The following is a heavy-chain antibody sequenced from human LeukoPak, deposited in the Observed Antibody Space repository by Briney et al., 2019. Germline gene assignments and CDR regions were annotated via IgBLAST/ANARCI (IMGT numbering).Heavy chain of an antibody. J-gene: IGHJ1*01. CDR1: GFTVSSNY. V-gene: IGHV3-66*02. CDR2: IYSGSST. D-gene: IGHD6-13*01. Sequence: GGSLRLSCAASGFTVSSNYMSWVRQAPGKGLEWVSVIYSGSSTYYADSVKGRFTISRDNSKNTLYLQMNSLRAEDTAVYYCAREGSSWPRDFQHWGQGTLVTVSS. CDR3: AREGSSWPRDFQH.